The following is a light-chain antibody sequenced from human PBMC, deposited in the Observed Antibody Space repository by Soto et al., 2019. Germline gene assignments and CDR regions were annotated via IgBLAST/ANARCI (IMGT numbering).Light chain of an antibody. J-gene: IGLJ3*02. V-gene: IGLV2-11*01. CDR2: DVN. CDR3: YSYAANYTGV. CDR1: SSDVGDYNY. Sequence: QSALTQPRSVSGSPGQSVTISCTGTSSDVGDYNYVSWYQQHPGKAPKFIIYDVNKRPSGVPDRFSGSKSGNTASLTISGLQAEDEADYYCYSYAANYTGVFGGGTKLTVL.